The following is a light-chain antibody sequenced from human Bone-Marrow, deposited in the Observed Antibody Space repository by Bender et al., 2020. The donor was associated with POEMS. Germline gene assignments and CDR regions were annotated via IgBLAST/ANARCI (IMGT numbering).Light chain of an antibody. J-gene: IGLJ3*02. V-gene: IGLV3-25*03. CDR3: QSADSSGTWV. CDR2: EDS. Sequence: SYELTQPPSVSVSPGQTARITCSGDALPKKYAYWYQQKSGQAPVLVIYEDSQRPSGIPERFSASSSGTTVTLTISGVQAEDEADYYCQSADSSGTWVFGGGTKLTVL. CDR1: ALPKKY.